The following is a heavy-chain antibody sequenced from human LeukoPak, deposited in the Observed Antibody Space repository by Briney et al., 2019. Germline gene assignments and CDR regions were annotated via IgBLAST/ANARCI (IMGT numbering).Heavy chain of an antibody. CDR3: ARDRGGRDAFDI. Sequence: GASVKVSCKASGYTFINNGISWARQAPGQGLEWMGWISAYNGNVNYAQKFQGRVTMTTDTSTSTAYMELRSLRSDDTAIYFCARDRGGRDAFDIWGQGTMVTVSS. V-gene: IGHV1-18*01. J-gene: IGHJ3*02. D-gene: IGHD3-10*01. CDR1: GYTFINNG. CDR2: ISAYNGNV.